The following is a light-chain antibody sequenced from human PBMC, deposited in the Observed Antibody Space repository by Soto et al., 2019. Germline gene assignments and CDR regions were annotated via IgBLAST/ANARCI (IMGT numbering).Light chain of an antibody. CDR3: QQRRNWPPLT. J-gene: IGKJ4*01. CDR2: DAS. CDR1: QSVSSY. V-gene: IGKV3-11*01. Sequence: EIVLTQSPATLSLSPGERATLSCRASQSVSSYLAWYQQKPGQAPRLLIYDASNRATGIPARFSGSGPGTDFNLAISSLEPEDFAVYYCQQRRNWPPLTFGGGTKVEIK.